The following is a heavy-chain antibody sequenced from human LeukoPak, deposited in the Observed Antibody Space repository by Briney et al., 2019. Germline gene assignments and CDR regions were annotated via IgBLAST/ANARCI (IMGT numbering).Heavy chain of an antibody. J-gene: IGHJ4*02. CDR2: IYYSGST. D-gene: IGHD3-22*01. Sequence: SETLSLTCTVSGGSISSYYWSWIRQPPGKGLEWIGYIYYSGSTNYNPSLKSRVTISVDTSKNQFSLKLSSVTAADTAVYYCARGYYYDSSGYYSGLDYWGQGTLVTVSS. V-gene: IGHV4-59*01. CDR3: ARGYYYDSSGYYSGLDY. CDR1: GGSISSYY.